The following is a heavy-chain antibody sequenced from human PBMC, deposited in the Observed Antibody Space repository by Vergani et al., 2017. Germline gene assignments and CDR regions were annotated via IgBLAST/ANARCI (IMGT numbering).Heavy chain of an antibody. D-gene: IGHD2-2*02. CDR3: ARAGYCSSTSCYTDYYYGMDV. CDR2: IIPIFGTA. V-gene: IGHV1-69*12. CDR1: CGTFSSYA. J-gene: IGHJ6*02. Sequence: QVQLVQSGAEVKKPGSSVKVSCNSSCGTFSSYAISWVRQAPGQGLEWMGGIIPIFGTANYAQKFQGKVTITADESTSTAYMELSSLRSEDTAVYYCARAGYCSSTSCYTDYYYGMDVWGQGTTVTVSS.